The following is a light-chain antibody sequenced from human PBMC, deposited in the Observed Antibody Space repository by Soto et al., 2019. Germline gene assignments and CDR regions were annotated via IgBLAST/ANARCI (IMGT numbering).Light chain of an antibody. CDR2: GAS. V-gene: IGKV3-20*01. Sequence: EIVLTQSPGTLSLSPGEGATLSFSASQSVSGDYLAWYQSKPGQAPWLLIHGASNRATGIPDRFSGSGSGTDFTLTIGRLEPEDFAVYYCQQYLITPWTFGQGTKVDIK. J-gene: IGKJ1*01. CDR3: QQYLITPWT. CDR1: QSVSGDY.